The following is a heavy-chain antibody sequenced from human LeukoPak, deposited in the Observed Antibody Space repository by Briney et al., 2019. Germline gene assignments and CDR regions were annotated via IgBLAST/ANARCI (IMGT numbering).Heavy chain of an antibody. CDR1: GFTFSSYA. CDR3: AKDKIRYCSSTSCYRSFDY. D-gene: IGHD2-2*01. V-gene: IGHV3-23*01. Sequence: GGYLRLSCAASGFTFSSYAMSWVRHAPGKGLEWVSAISGSGGSTYYADSVKGRFTISRDNSKNTLYLQMNSLRAEDTAVYYCAKDKIRYCSSTSCYRSFDYWGQGTLVTVSS. J-gene: IGHJ4*02. CDR2: ISGSGGST.